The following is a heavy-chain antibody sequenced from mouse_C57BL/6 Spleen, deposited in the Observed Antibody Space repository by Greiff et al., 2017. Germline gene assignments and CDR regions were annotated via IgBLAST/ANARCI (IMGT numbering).Heavy chain of an antibody. CDR1: GYTFTSYW. CDR2: IDPSDSET. V-gene: IGHV1-52*01. D-gene: IGHD2-4*01. Sequence: VQLQQSGAELVRPGSSVKLSCKASGYTFTSYWMHWVKQRPIQGLEWIGNIDPSDSETHYNQKFKDKATLTVDKSSSTAYMQLSSLTSEDSAVYYCARGAYDYDGYFEVWGTGATVTVSS. CDR3: ARGAYDYDGYFEV. J-gene: IGHJ1*03.